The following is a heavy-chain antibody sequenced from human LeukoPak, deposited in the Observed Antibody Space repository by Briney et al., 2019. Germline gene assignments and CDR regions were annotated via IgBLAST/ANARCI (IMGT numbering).Heavy chain of an antibody. J-gene: IGHJ3*01. CDR2: KFHSGRT. D-gene: IGHD5-12*01. V-gene: IGHV4-59*11. CDR3: ARATYSERYQVGASDV. CDR1: GGSITFHY. Sequence: SETLSLTCSVSGGSITFHYWTWIRQAPGKGLEWIGCKFHSGRTCYYASLKSRVTMSVGTSKKQSVLKLRAATAADSAVYHCARATYSERYQVGASDVWGQGTLVTVSS.